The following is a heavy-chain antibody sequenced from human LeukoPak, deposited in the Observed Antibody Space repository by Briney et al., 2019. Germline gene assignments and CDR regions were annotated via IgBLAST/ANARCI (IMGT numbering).Heavy chain of an antibody. V-gene: IGHV4-34*01. D-gene: IGHD3-10*01. CDR3: AESYYYGSGSYYMDY. Sequence: KPSETLSLTCAVYGGSFSGYYWSWIRQPPGKGLEWIGEINHSGSTNYNPSLKSRVTISVDTSKNQFSLKLSSVTAADTAVYYCAESYYYGSGSYYMDYWGQGTLVTVSS. CDR1: GGSFSGYY. CDR2: INHSGST. J-gene: IGHJ4*02.